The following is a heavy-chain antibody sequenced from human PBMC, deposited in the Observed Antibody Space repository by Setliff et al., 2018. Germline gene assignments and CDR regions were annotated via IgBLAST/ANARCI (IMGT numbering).Heavy chain of an antibody. CDR3: TRSLYDYRVFEY. V-gene: IGHV5-51*01. J-gene: IGHJ4*02. CDR1: GYTFSTLW. D-gene: IGHD4-4*01. CDR2: IWPPNSLA. Sequence: GESLKISCQASGYTFSTLWIGWVRQMPGKGLEWVGIIWPPNSLAKYSPSVEGQVTISADKSISTAYLQWSSLKASDTAMYYCTRSLYDYRVFEYWGQGTLVTVSS.